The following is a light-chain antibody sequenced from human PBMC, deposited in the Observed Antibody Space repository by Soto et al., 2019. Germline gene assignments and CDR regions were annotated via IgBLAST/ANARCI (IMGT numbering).Light chain of an antibody. CDR3: NSYVGSNNYV. CDR1: ASDIGRYNY. Sequence: TQPPSASGSPGQSVTISCIGTASDIGRYNYVSWYQHHPGKAPKLIIYEVTRRPSGVPDRFSGSKSGNTASLTVSGLQADDEADYYCNSYVGSNNYVFGTGTKVTLL. CDR2: EVT. V-gene: IGLV2-8*01. J-gene: IGLJ1*01.